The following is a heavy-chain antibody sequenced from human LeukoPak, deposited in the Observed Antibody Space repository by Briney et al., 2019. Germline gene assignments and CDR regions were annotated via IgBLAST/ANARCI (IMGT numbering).Heavy chain of an antibody. V-gene: IGHV3-21*01. J-gene: IGHJ3*02. CDR3: AKGGPVLVAAGPYDAFDI. CDR1: GFTFSTYS. Sequence: GGSLRLSCAASGFTFSTYSMNWVRQAPGKGLQWVSSISSVSTYMYSADSVRGRFTISRDNAKDSLYLQMNSLRAEDTAVYYCAKGGPVLVAAGPYDAFDIWGQGTMVTVSS. CDR2: ISSVSTYM. D-gene: IGHD6-6*01.